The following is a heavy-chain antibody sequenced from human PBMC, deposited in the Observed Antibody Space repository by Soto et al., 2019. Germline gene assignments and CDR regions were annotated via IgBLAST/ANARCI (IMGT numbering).Heavy chain of an antibody. Sequence: GGSLRLSCAASGFTFSSYAMSWVRQAPGKGLEWVSSISGSGGSTYYADSVKGRFTISRDNSKNTLYLQMNSLRAEDTAVYYCAKVNSYSSGYYYNPYFGSWGQGTLVTV. D-gene: IGHD3-22*01. CDR2: ISGSGGST. J-gene: IGHJ4*02. V-gene: IGHV3-23*01. CDR3: AKVNSYSSGYYYNPYFGS. CDR1: GFTFSSYA.